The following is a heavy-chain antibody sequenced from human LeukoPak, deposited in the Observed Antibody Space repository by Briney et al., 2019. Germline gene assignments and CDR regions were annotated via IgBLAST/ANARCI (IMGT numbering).Heavy chain of an antibody. CDR3: ARSLRFLEWFPSYYYYGMDV. V-gene: IGHV1-8*01. CDR1: GYTFTSYD. Sequence: ASVKVSCKASGYTFTSYDINWVRQATGQGLEWMGWMNPNSSNTGYAQKFQGRVTMTRNTSISTAYMELSSLRSEDTAVYYCARSLRFLEWFPSYYYYGMDVWGQGTTVTVSS. CDR2: MNPNSSNT. J-gene: IGHJ6*02. D-gene: IGHD3-3*01.